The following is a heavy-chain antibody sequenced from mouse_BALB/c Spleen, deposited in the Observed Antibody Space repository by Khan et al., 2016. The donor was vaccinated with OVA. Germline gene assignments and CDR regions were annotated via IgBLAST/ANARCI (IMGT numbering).Heavy chain of an antibody. CDR2: IDPFSGGT. CDR3: TRDGYVAWFTY. Sequence: IQLVQSEPELMKPGASVKISCKASGYSFTTYYIHWMMQSHGKSLEWIGYIDPFSGGTTYNQKFKGTATLTLDRSSSTAFIHLSNLTSEDSAVYYCTRDGYVAWFTYWGQGTLVTVSS. V-gene: IGHV1S135*01. CDR1: GYSFTTYY. D-gene: IGHD2-2*01. J-gene: IGHJ3*01.